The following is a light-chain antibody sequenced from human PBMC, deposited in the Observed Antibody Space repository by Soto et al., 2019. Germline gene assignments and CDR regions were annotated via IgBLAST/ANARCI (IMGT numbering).Light chain of an antibody. CDR3: SSYSSTTTYIL. V-gene: IGLV2-14*03. J-gene: IGLJ2*01. CDR1: SRDVGAYNF. Sequence: QSALTQPASVSGSPGQSVTISCTGISRDVGAYNFVSWYQQHPGRAPKLIIFDITDRPSGVSSRFSGSRSGSTASLTISGLQADDEAVYYCSSYSSTTTYILFGGGTQLTVL. CDR2: DIT.